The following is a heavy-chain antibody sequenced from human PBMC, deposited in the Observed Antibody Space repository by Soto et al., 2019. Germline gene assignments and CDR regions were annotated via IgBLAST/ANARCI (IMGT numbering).Heavy chain of an antibody. CDR1: GYTFTSYG. J-gene: IGHJ6*02. CDR3: ARDLPPFDWLSYYYYYYGMDV. D-gene: IGHD3-9*01. CDR2: ISAYNGNT. V-gene: IGHV1-18*04. Sequence: ASVKVSFKXSGYTFTSYGISWVRQAPGQGLEWMGWISAYNGNTNYAQKLQGRVTMTTDTSTSTAYMELRSLRSDDTAVYYCARDLPPFDWLSYYYYYYGMDVWGQGTTVTVSS.